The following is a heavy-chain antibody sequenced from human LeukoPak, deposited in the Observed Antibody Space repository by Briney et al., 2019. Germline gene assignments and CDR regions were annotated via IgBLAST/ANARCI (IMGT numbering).Heavy chain of an antibody. CDR3: ARDRRPSVYGGLDN. J-gene: IGHJ4*02. CDR1: GFAFSDHY. D-gene: IGHD4/OR15-4a*01. Sequence: GGSLRLSCAASGFAFSDHYMSWIRQAQGKGLEWVSYIGDSGTPIYYADSVKGRFTVSRDNAKNSLFLQMDSLRAEDTAVYYCARDRRPSVYGGLDNWGQGTLVTVSS. CDR2: IGDSGTPI. V-gene: IGHV3-11*04.